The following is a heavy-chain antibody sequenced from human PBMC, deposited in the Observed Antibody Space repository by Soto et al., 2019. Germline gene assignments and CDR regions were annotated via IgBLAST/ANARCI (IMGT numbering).Heavy chain of an antibody. CDR1: GGSLSDYF. V-gene: IGHV4-34*01. D-gene: IGHD2-15*01. Sequence: SETLSLTCVVSGGSLSDYFWSWIRQPPGMALEWIGEINHLGSINYNPSLKSRVTMSVDTSKNQFSLTLNSVTAADTAVYYCARLVGGSVRPVDYWGQGTLVTVSS. J-gene: IGHJ4*02. CDR3: ARLVGGSVRPVDY. CDR2: INHLGSI.